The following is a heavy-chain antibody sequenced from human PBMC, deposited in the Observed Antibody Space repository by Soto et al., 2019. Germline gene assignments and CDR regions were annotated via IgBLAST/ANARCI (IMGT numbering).Heavy chain of an antibody. CDR1: GGSISSYY. V-gene: IGHV4-59*08. D-gene: IGHD6-19*01. Sequence: SETLSLTCTVSGGSISSYYWSWIRQPPGKGLEWIGYIYYSGSTNYNPSLKSRVTISVDTSKNQFSLKLSSVTAADTAVYYCGRPKRVAGFAFDIWGQGTMVTVSS. CDR2: IYYSGST. J-gene: IGHJ3*02. CDR3: GRPKRVAGFAFDI.